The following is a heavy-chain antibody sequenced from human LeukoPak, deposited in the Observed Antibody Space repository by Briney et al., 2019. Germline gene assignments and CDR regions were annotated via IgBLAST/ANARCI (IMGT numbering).Heavy chain of an antibody. CDR2: ISHSGGDT. CDR3: AKSGSGSYYVY. Sequence: GGSLRLSCAASGSTFSSFAMSWVRQAPGKGLEWVATISHSGGDTNYADSVKGRLTISRDNSKNTLYLQMNSLRVEDTAMYYCAKSGSGSYYVYWGQGILVTASS. CDR1: GSTFSSFA. D-gene: IGHD1-26*01. V-gene: IGHV3-23*01. J-gene: IGHJ4*02.